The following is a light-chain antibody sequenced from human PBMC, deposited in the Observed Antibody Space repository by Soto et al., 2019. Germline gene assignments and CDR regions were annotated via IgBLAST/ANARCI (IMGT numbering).Light chain of an antibody. J-gene: IGKJ5*01. CDR3: QQTYSTPIT. CDR2: ATS. CDR1: QSISTY. V-gene: IGKV1-39*01. Sequence: IQLTQSPSSLSASVGDRVTITCRASQSISTYLHWYQQKPGTAPKLLIYATSNLQSGVPSRFSGSGSGTDFTLTINSLQPEDFATYYCQQTYSTPITFGQGTRLEI.